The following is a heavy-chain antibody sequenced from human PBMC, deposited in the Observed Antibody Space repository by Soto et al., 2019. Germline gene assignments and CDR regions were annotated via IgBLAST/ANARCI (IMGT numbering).Heavy chain of an antibody. CDR2: IYYSGST. CDR1: GGSISSSSYY. D-gene: IGHD5-12*01. Sequence: QLQLQESGPGLVKPSETLSLTCTVSGGSISSSSYYWGWIRQPPGKGLEWIGSIYYSGSTYYNPSLKSRVTISVDTSKNQFSLKLSSVTAADTAVYYCARSRDGYNSDFDYWGQGTLVTVSS. J-gene: IGHJ4*02. CDR3: ARSRDGYNSDFDY. V-gene: IGHV4-39*01.